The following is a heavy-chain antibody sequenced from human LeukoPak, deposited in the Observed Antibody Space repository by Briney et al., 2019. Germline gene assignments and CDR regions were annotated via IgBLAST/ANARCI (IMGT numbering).Heavy chain of an antibody. Sequence: GGSLRLSCAASGFTFSSYAMSWVRQAPGKGLEWVSAISGSGGSTYYADSVKGRFSISRDNFKNTLYLQLNSLRAEDTAVYYCAKEKAGYCSSTSCFDGYDYWGQGTLVTVSS. CDR3: AKEKAGYCSSTSCFDGYDY. CDR1: GFTFSSYA. D-gene: IGHD2-2*01. CDR2: ISGSGGST. J-gene: IGHJ4*02. V-gene: IGHV3-23*01.